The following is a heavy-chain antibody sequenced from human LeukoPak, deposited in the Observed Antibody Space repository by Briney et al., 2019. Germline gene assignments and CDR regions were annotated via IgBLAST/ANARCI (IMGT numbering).Heavy chain of an antibody. CDR2: ISSSGVAI. V-gene: IGHV3-48*03. D-gene: IGHD5-12*01. CDR1: RFPFSTFE. Sequence: GGSLRLSCVASRFPFSTFEMNWVRQVPGKGLEWVSYISSSGVAIHYADSVKGGFTITRDNAKNTLYLQMDSLRAGDTAVYYCAREGSAYRVAFDIWGQGTMVTVSS. J-gene: IGHJ3*02. CDR3: AREGSAYRVAFDI.